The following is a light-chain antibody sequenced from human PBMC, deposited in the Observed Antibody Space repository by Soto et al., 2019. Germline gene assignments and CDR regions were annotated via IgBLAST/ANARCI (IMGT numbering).Light chain of an antibody. CDR2: DGY. Sequence: DIQMTQSPSTLSASVGDRVTITCRASQSISSWLAWYQQKPGKAPKLLIYDGYSLESGVPSRFSGRGSGTEFTLTISSLQPDDFATYYCQQYKSYLYTFGQGTKLEIK. CDR3: QQYKSYLYT. CDR1: QSISSW. V-gene: IGKV1-5*01. J-gene: IGKJ2*01.